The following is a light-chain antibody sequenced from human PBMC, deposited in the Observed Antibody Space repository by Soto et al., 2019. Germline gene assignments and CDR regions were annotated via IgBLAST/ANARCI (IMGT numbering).Light chain of an antibody. Sequence: QSALTQPASVSGSPGQSITISCTGTSSDVGGYKYVSWYQHHPGKAPKLMIYEVSNRPSGVSNRFSGSKSGNTASLTISGLQAEDEADYYCSSYSSSSTYVFGPGTKVPS. CDR2: EVS. CDR3: SSYSSSSTYV. V-gene: IGLV2-14*01. J-gene: IGLJ1*01. CDR1: SSDVGGYKY.